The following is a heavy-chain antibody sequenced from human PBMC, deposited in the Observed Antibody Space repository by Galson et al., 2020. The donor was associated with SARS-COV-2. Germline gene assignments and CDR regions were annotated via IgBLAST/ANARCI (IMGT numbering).Heavy chain of an antibody. CDR2: TDHSGHA. Sequence: SETLSLTCGVYGGSLRGSYWAWIRQSPGKGLEWTGDTDHSGHANCKSSLKSRVTISIDTSNNQFSLRLTSVTAADTAVYYCARNPSGPMDYDYWGQGTLVTVSS. J-gene: IGHJ4*02. CDR1: GGSLRGSY. CDR3: ARNPSGPMDYDY. V-gene: IGHV4-34*01.